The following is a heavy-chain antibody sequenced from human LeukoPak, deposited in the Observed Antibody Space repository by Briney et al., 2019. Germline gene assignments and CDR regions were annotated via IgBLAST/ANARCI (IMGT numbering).Heavy chain of an antibody. Sequence: PGGSLRLSCAASGFTFSSYVMHWVRQAPGKGLECVAVISYDGGNKYYADSVKGRFTISRDNSRNTLYLQMNSLRAEDTAVYYCVRAARWLVPPNDSWGQGTLVTVSS. CDR2: ISYDGGNK. CDR1: GFTFSSYV. J-gene: IGHJ5*01. D-gene: IGHD6-19*01. V-gene: IGHV3-30-3*01. CDR3: VRAARWLVPPNDS.